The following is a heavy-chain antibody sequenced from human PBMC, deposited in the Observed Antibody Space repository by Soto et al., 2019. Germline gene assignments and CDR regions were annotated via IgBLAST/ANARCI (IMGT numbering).Heavy chain of an antibody. V-gene: IGHV3-21*01. CDR1: GFSFSDYS. CDR2: ISSSSSYI. Sequence: GGSLRLSCAASGFSFSDYSMNWVRQAPGKGLEWVSSISSSSSYIYYAESVKGRFTISRDNAKNSLYLQMNSLRAEDTAVYYCAGTYYDFWSGWGKNWFDPWGQGTLVTVSS. CDR3: AGTYYDFWSGWGKNWFDP. J-gene: IGHJ5*02. D-gene: IGHD3-3*01.